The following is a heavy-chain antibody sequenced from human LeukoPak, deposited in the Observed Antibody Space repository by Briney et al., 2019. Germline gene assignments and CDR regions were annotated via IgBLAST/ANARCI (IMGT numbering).Heavy chain of an antibody. CDR2: ISGSGGST. J-gene: IGHJ3*02. D-gene: IGHD3-22*01. CDR3: AKDHLYYYDSSGYYYDAFDI. CDR1: GFTFSSYA. V-gene: IGHV3-23*01. Sequence: GGSLRPSCAASGFTFSSYAMSWVRQAPGKGLEWVSAISGSGGSTYYADSVKGRFTISRYNSKNTLYLQMNSLRAEDTAVYYCAKDHLYYYDSSGYYYDAFDIWGQGKSVPVFS.